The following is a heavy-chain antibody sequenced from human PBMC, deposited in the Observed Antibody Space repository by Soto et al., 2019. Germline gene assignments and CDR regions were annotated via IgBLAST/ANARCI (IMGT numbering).Heavy chain of an antibody. CDR3: ARGKNYYDMPYGMDV. CDR2: INHSGST. V-gene: IGHV4-34*01. J-gene: IGHJ6*02. CDR1: GGSLIGYY. D-gene: IGHD3-3*01. Sequence: PSETLSLTCAVYGGSLIGYYWSWIRQPPGKGLEWIGEINHSGSTNYNPSLKSRVTISVDTSKNQFSLKLSSVTAADTAVYYCARGKNYYDMPYGMDVWGQGTTVTVSS.